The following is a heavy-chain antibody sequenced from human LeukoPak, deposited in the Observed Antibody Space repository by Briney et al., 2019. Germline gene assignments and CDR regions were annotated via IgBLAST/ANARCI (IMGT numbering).Heavy chain of an antibody. V-gene: IGHV4-31*03. CDR2: IYYSGST. CDR1: GGSISSGGYY. D-gene: IGHD3-10*01. Sequence: SQTLSLTCTVSGGSISSGGYYWSWIRQHPGKGPEWIGYIYYSGSTYYNPSLKSRVTISVDTSKNQFSLKLSSVTAADTAVYYCAREVRFRDYFDYWGQGTLVTVSS. CDR3: AREVRFRDYFDY. J-gene: IGHJ4*02.